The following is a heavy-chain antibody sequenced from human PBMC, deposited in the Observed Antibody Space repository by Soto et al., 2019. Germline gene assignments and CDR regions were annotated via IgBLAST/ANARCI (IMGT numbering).Heavy chain of an antibody. J-gene: IGHJ3*02. D-gene: IGHD2-15*01. CDR1: GYSFTSYW. Sequence: GESLKISCQGFGYSFTSYWIGWARQMPGKGLEWMGIIYPGDSDTRYSPSFQGQVTISADKSISTAYLQWSSLKASDTAMYYCARRICSGGSCHSGVAFDIWGQGTMVTVSS. CDR3: ARRICSGGSCHSGVAFDI. V-gene: IGHV5-51*01. CDR2: IYPGDSDT.